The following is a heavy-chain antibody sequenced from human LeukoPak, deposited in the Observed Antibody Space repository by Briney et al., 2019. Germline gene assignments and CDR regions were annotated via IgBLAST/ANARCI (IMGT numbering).Heavy chain of an antibody. Sequence: PGGSLRLSCAATGFTSVNYAMSWVRQAPGKGLEWVSAISGSGGSTYYADSVKGRFTISRDNSKNTLYLQMNSLRAEDTAVYYCARDLSGLFPVWGQGTTVTVSS. V-gene: IGHV3-23*01. D-gene: IGHD2-21*01. CDR2: ISGSGGST. J-gene: IGHJ6*02. CDR1: GFTSVNYA. CDR3: ARDLSGLFPV.